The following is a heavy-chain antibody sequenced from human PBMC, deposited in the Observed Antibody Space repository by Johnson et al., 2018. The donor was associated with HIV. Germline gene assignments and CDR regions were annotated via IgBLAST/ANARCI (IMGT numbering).Heavy chain of an antibody. CDR2: IRYDGSNK. J-gene: IGHJ3*02. Sequence: QVQLVESGGGVVQPGRSLRLSCAASGFTFSSYGMHWVRQAPGKGLEWVAFIRYDGSNKYYADSVKGRFTISRDNAKNSLYLQMNSLRAEDTAVYYCARDYYGSGSYYNVWVAGAFDIWGQGTMVTVSS. V-gene: IGHV3-33*01. CDR3: ARDYYGSGSYYNVWVAGAFDI. CDR1: GFTFSSYG. D-gene: IGHD3-10*01.